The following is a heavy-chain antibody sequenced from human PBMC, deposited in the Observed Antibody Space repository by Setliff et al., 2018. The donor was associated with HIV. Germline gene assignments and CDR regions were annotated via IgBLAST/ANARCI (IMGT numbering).Heavy chain of an antibody. CDR1: GYTFTSYD. V-gene: IGHV1-8*01. Sequence: ASVKVSCKASGYTFTSYDINWVRQATGQGLEWMGWMSPNSGNAGYAQKFQGRVTMTRNTSISTAYMELSSLRSEDTAVYYCARGLAVAGKSYYYYYYMDVWGKGTKVTVSS. CDR2: MSPNSGNA. D-gene: IGHD6-19*01. CDR3: ARGLAVAGKSYYYYYYMDV. J-gene: IGHJ6*03.